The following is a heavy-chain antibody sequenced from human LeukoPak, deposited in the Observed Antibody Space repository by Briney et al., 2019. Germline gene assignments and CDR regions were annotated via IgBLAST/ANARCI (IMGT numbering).Heavy chain of an antibody. V-gene: IGHV3-23*01. J-gene: IGHJ4*02. CDR1: GFTFSSYV. Sequence: AGGSLRLSCAASGFTFSSYVMSWVRQAPGKGLEWVSAIGGSGGSTYYADSVGRFTISRDNSKNTLYLQMNSLRAEDTAVYYCARDRGSSRWYGALDYWGQGTLVTVSS. D-gene: IGHD6-13*01. CDR3: ARDRGSSRWYGALDY. CDR2: IGGSGGST.